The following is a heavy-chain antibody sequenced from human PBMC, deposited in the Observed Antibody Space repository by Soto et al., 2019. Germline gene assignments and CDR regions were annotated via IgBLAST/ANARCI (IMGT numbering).Heavy chain of an antibody. Sequence: EVHLEESGGGLVQPGRSRRISCAASGFTFSSYAMNWVRQAPGKGLEWISYISVGSGSIFYADSVRGRFTISRDDAQNSVYLQMDTLRYDDTAMYYCVRDDKWAFDIWGQGTTVSVSS. CDR1: GFTFSSYA. CDR3: VRDDKWAFDI. J-gene: IGHJ3*02. V-gene: IGHV3-48*02. D-gene: IGHD1-26*01. CDR2: ISVGSGSI.